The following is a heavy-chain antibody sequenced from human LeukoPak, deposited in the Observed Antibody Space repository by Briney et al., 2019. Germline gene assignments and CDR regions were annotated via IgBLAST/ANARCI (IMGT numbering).Heavy chain of an antibody. J-gene: IGHJ4*02. Sequence: SETLSLTCTVSGGSISGYYWSWIRQPPGKGLEWIGEINHSGSTNYNPSLKSRVTISVDTSKNQFSLKLSSVTAADTAVYYCARRQGVPSYYFDYWGQGTLVTVSS. CDR1: GGSISGYY. CDR2: INHSGST. V-gene: IGHV4-34*01. D-gene: IGHD2-15*01. CDR3: ARRQGVPSYYFDY.